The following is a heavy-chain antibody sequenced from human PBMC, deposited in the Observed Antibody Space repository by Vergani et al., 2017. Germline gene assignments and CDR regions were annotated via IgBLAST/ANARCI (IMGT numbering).Heavy chain of an antibody. V-gene: IGHV3-23*01. CDR3: AKDGAEGVVVGWFDP. CDR1: GFTFSSYA. J-gene: IGHJ5*02. CDR2: ISGSGSST. D-gene: IGHD2-15*01. Sequence: EVQLLESGGGLVQPGGSLRLSCAASGFTFSSYAMSWVRQAPGKGLEWVSAISGSGSSTYYADSVKGRLTISRDNSKNTLYLQMNSLRAEDTAVDYCAKDGAEGVVVGWFDPWGQGTLVTVSS.